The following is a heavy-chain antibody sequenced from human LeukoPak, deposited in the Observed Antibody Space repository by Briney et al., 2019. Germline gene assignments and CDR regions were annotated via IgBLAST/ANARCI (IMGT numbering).Heavy chain of an antibody. CDR3: AREPAMVYYFDY. CDR2: INPNSGGT. CDR1: GYTFTGYY. J-gene: IGHJ4*02. Sequence: GASVKVSCKAPGYTFTGYYMHWVRQAPGQGLEWMGWINPNSGGTNYAQKFQGRVTMTRDTSISTAYMELSRLRSDDTAVYYCAREPAMVYYFDYWGQGTLVTVSS. V-gene: IGHV1-2*02. D-gene: IGHD5-18*01.